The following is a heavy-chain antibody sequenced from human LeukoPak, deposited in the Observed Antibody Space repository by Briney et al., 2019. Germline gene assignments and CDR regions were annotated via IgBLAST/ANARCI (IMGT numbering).Heavy chain of an antibody. CDR2: IAYDGTSK. J-gene: IGHJ4*02. CDR3: ARAITDSSGYLSWWFDY. V-gene: IGHV3-33*05. Sequence: GGSLRLSCAVSGFSLSDYGIHWVRQAPGKGLEWVAFIAYDGTSKFYADSVKGRFTISRDNAKNSLYLQMNSLRAEDTAVYYCARAITDSSGYLSWWFDYWGQGTLVTVSS. CDR1: GFSLSDYG. D-gene: IGHD3-22*01.